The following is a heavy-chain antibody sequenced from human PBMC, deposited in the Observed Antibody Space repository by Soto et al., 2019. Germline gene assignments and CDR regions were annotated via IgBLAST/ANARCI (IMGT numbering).Heavy chain of an antibody. V-gene: IGHV1-69*06. CDR3: ARDPSVSYYYDSSGLFFDY. CDR2: IIPIFGTA. CDR1: GGTFSSYA. D-gene: IGHD3-22*01. J-gene: IGHJ4*02. Sequence: GASGKVSCKASGGTFSSYAISWVRQAPGQGLEWMGGIIPIFGTANYAQKFQGRVTITADKSTSTAYMELGSLRSEDTAVYYCARDPSVSYYYDSSGLFFDYWGQGTLVTVSS.